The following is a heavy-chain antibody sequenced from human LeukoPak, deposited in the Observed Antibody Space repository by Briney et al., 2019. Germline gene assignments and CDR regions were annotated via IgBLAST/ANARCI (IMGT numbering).Heavy chain of an antibody. D-gene: IGHD5-18*01. CDR2: IRYDGSNK. CDR3: ARENVDTAMFAFDI. J-gene: IGHJ3*02. CDR1: GFTFSSYG. Sequence: GGSLRLSCAASGFTFSSYGMHWVRQAPGKGLEWVAFIRYDGSNKYYADSVKGRFTISRDNSKNTLYLQMNSLRAEDTAVYYCARENVDTAMFAFDIWGQGTMVTVSS. V-gene: IGHV3-30*02.